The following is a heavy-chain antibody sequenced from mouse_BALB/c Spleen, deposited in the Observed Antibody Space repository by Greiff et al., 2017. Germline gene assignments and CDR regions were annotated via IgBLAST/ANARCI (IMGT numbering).Heavy chain of an antibody. D-gene: IGHD2-12*01. CDR2: ILPGSGST. V-gene: IGHV1-9*01. Sequence: QVQLQQSGAELMKPGASVKISCKATGYTFSNYWIEWVKQRPGHGLEWIGEILPGSGSTNYNEKFKGKATFTADTSSNTAYMQLSSLTSEDSAVYYCARNPLYDEGTAYWGQGTLVTVSA. CDR1: GYTFSNYW. J-gene: IGHJ3*01. CDR3: ARNPLYDEGTAY.